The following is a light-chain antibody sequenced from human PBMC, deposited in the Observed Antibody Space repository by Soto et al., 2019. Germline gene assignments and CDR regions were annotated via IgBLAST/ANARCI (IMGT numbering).Light chain of an antibody. V-gene: IGKV1-5*03. CDR1: QSISSW. CDR2: KAS. CDR3: QQSPGT. J-gene: IGKJ1*01. Sequence: DIKMTQSPSTLSASVGDRVTITCRASQSISSWLAWYQQKPGKAPKLLIYKASSLESGVPSRFSGSGSGTEFTLTISSLQPDDFATYYCQQSPGTFGQGTKVEIK.